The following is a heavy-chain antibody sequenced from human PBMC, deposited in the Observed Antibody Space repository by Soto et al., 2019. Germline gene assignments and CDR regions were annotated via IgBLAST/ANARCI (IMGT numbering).Heavy chain of an antibody. D-gene: IGHD3-22*01. Sequence: GGSLRLSCAASGFTVSSNYMSWVRQAPGKGLEWVSVIYSGGSTYYEDSVKGRFNISRDNSKNTLYLQMNSLRAEDTAVYYCARDLYYYDSSGPFDYWGQGT. CDR2: IYSGGST. CDR3: ARDLYYYDSSGPFDY. V-gene: IGHV3-53*01. J-gene: IGHJ4*02. CDR1: GFTVSSNY.